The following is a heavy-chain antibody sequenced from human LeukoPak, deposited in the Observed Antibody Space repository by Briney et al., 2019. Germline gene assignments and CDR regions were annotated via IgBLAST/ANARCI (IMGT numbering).Heavy chain of an antibody. V-gene: IGHV3-30*04. CDR2: ISYDGSNK. D-gene: IGHD6-13*01. CDR3: ASLGQQLITGIDTYNWFDP. Sequence: GRSLRLSCAASEFTFSSYAMHWVRQAPGKGLEWVAVISYDGSNKYYADSVKGRFTISRDNSKNTLYLQMNSLRAEDTAVYYCASLGQQLITGIDTYNWFDPWGQGTLVTVSS. CDR1: EFTFSSYA. J-gene: IGHJ5*02.